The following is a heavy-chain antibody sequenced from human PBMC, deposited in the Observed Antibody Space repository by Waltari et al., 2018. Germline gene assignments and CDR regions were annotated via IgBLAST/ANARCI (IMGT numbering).Heavy chain of an antibody. V-gene: IGHV3-23*04. CDR2: ISANGDST. Sequence: EVQLVESGGGLVQPGGSLRLSCAGSGFTFPGFTFSCYAMSWVRQAPGKGLEWVSGISANGDSTYYADSVKGRFTISRDNSKNTLYLQVNSLRAEDTAVYYCAKAMAVTPYYFDYWGQGTLVTVSS. CDR3: AKAMAVTPYYFDY. J-gene: IGHJ4*02. D-gene: IGHD2-21*02. CDR1: GFTFPGFTFSCYA.